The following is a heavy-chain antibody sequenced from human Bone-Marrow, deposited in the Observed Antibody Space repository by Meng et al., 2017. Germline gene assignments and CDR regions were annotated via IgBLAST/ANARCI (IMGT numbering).Heavy chain of an antibody. J-gene: IGHJ4*02. CDR3: ARDLGGVFAY. Sequence: GESLKISCVASGFTFSSYWMHWVRQDPGKGLVWVSHIDTDGSITSYADSVKGRFTISRDNAKNTLFLQMNSLRAGDTAVYFCARDLGGVFAYWGQGALVTVSS. CDR2: IDTDGSIT. V-gene: IGHV3-74*01. CDR1: GFTFSSYW. D-gene: IGHD2-8*01.